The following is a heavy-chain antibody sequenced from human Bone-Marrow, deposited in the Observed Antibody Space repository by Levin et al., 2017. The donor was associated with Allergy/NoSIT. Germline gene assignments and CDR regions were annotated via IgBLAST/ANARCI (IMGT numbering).Heavy chain of an antibody. Sequence: QPGGSLRLSCAPSGFNFRDYPIHWVRQAPGKGLEWVAVISDDGSHQSYAESVKGRFTISTDNSNNSVSLQMISLRPEDTGLYFCSTGVGGSHRYYAMDVWGQGTPVIVSS. J-gene: IGHJ6*02. CDR2: ISDDGSHQ. CDR1: GFNFRDYP. V-gene: IGHV3-30*04. D-gene: IGHD3-16*02. CDR3: STGVGGSHRYYAMDV.